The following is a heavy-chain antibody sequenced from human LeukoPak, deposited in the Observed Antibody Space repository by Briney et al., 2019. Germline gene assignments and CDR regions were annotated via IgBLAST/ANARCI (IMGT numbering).Heavy chain of an antibody. CDR1: GSCFTSYW. Sequence: GASLKICCEGSGSCFTSYWIGWVRPMPGKGLEWMGIIYPGDSKSRYSPSFQGQVTISADKSISTAYLQWSSLKASDTAMYYCARRRSYASGWDIWGQGTMVTVSS. V-gene: IGHV5-51*01. CDR3: ARRRSYASGWDI. CDR2: IYPGDSKS. J-gene: IGHJ3*02. D-gene: IGHD3-10*01.